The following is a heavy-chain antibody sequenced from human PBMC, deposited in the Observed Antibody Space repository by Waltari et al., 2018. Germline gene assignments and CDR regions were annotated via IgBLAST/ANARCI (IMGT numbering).Heavy chain of an antibody. J-gene: IGHJ4*02. CDR2: IYYSGST. CDR3: ARFARTPRGSGSYYIGFDY. CDR1: GGSISRHY. V-gene: IGHV4-59*11. D-gene: IGHD1-26*01. Sequence: QVQLQESGPGLVKPSETLSLTCTVSGGSISRHYWSWIRQPPGQGLEWIGYIYYSGSTNYNPSLKSRVTISVDTSKNQFSLKLSSVTAADTAVYYCARFARTPRGSGSYYIGFDYWGQGTLVTVSS.